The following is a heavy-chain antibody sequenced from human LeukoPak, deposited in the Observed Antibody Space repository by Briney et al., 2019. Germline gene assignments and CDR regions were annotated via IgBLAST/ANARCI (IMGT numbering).Heavy chain of an antibody. D-gene: IGHD3-10*02. J-gene: IGHJ4*02. CDR3: AKDVRAEGHRYFDY. V-gene: IGHV3-30*02. CDR1: GFTFSSYW. Sequence: GGSLRLSCAASGFTFSSYWMSWVRQAPGKGLEWVAFLAHDGIIKYFGASVMGRFTVSRDTSKNTVYLQMNTLRLEDTAVYYCAKDVRAEGHRYFDYWGQGTLVTVSS. CDR2: LAHDGIIK.